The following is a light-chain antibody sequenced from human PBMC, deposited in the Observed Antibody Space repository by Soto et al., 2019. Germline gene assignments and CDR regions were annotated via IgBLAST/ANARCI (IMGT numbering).Light chain of an antibody. CDR3: QQYGRSPRT. CDR2: GTS. J-gene: IGKJ1*01. CDR1: QSVSSGY. V-gene: IGKV3-20*01. Sequence: DIVLTQSPGTLSLSPGDRATLSCRASQSVSSGYLAWYQQKPGQAPRLLIHGTSSRAAGIPDRFSGSGSGTDFTLTISRLEPEEFAVYFCQQYGRSPRTFGQGTKVEI.